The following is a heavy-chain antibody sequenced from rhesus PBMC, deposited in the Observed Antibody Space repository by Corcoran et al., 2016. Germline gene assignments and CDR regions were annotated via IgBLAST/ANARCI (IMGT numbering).Heavy chain of an antibody. CDR2: ISGSSGST. V-gene: IGHV4-165*01. CDR3: ARDEWTVTTAFDF. D-gene: IGHD4-23*01. CDR1: GGSFSGYY. J-gene: IGHJ3*01. Sequence: QVQLQESGPGLVKPSETLSLTCAVSGGSFSGYYWGWIRQPPGKGLELIGYISGSSGSTDYNPSLKSRVTISTDTSKNQFSLKLSSVTAADTAMYYCARDEWTVTTAFDFWGQGLRVTVSS.